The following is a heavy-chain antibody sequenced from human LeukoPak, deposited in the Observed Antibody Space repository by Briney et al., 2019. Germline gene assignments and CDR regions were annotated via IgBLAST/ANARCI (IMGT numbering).Heavy chain of an antibody. Sequence: ASVKVSCKPSGYTFTSYYMHWLRQAPGQGLEWMGIINPSGGDTSYAQKFQGRVTTTRDPSTSTVYMEVVSLRPEDTAVYYCARGCRVVPGVHNVGMTSYYNGMDVWGQGTTVTVSS. D-gene: IGHD2-2*01. CDR2: INPSGGDT. CDR1: GYTFTSYY. V-gene: IGHV1-46*01. CDR3: ARGCRVVPGVHNVGMTSYYNGMDV. J-gene: IGHJ6*02.